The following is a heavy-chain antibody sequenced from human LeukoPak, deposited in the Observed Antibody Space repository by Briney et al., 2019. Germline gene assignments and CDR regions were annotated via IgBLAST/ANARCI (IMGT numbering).Heavy chain of an antibody. CDR1: GFTFSSYA. D-gene: IGHD2-15*01. J-gene: IGHJ3*02. CDR2: MSDSGGIT. Sequence: GGSLRLSCAASGFTFSSYAMSWVRQAPGKGLEWVSVMSDSGGITYYADSVKGRFTTSRDNSKNTLYLQMNSLRAEDTAVYYCVKGASDGCYAPSHIWGQGTTVTVSS. V-gene: IGHV3-23*01. CDR3: VKGASDGCYAPSHI.